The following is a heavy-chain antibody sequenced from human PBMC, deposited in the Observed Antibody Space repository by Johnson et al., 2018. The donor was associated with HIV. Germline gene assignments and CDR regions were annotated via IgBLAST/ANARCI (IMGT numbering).Heavy chain of an antibody. V-gene: IGHV3-30*04. CDR2: ISYDGSNN. CDR3: ATLSLIAAPDPFDI. J-gene: IGHJ3*02. Sequence: QVQLVESGGGLVQPGRSLRLSCVASGFTFSSYAMHWVRQAPGKGLEWVAVISYDGSNNYYADSVKGRFTISRDNSKNTLYLQMNSLRAEDTAVYYCATLSLIAAPDPFDIWGQGTMVTVSS. CDR1: GFTFSSYA. D-gene: IGHD6-6*01.